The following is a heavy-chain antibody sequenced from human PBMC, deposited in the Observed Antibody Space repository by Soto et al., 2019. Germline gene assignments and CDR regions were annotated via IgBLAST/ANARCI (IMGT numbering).Heavy chain of an antibody. J-gene: IGHJ5*01. V-gene: IGHV1-8*02. CDR2: MNPNSGNT. Sequence: ASVKVSCKASGYTFNNYGIHWVRQAPGHGLEWMGWMNPNSGNTGYAQNFRGRGTMTQNTAIGTAYMELSSLRSDDTATYYCTRAYGAETFDFWGQGTRVTVSS. CDR3: TRAYGAETFDF. CDR1: GYTFNNYG. D-gene: IGHD3-10*01.